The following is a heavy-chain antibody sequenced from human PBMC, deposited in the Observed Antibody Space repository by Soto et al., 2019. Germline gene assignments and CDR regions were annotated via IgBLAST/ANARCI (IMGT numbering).Heavy chain of an antibody. CDR2: ISYDGSNK. D-gene: IGHD3-22*01. V-gene: IGHV3-30*18. Sequence: GGSLRLSCAASGFTFSSYGMHWVRQAPGKGLEWVAVISYDGSNKYYADSVKGRFTISRDNSKNTLYLQMNSLRAEDTAVYYCEKGLSMYYYDSSGYYSYFDYWGKGTLVTVSS. CDR3: EKGLSMYYYDSSGYYSYFDY. J-gene: IGHJ4*02. CDR1: GFTFSSYG.